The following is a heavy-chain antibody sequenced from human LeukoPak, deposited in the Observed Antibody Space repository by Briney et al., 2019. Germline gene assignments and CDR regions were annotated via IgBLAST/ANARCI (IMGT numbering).Heavy chain of an antibody. CDR3: ARGDYYGSGSYNY. CDR1: GGSISSGTYY. Sequence: SETLSLTCTVSGGSISSGTYYWSWIRQPAGKGLEWIGRIFTTGSTNYNPSLKSRVTISVDTSKNQFSLKLSSVTAADTAVYYCARGDYYGSGSYNYWGQGTLVTVSS. D-gene: IGHD3-10*01. CDR2: IFTTGST. J-gene: IGHJ4*02. V-gene: IGHV4-61*02.